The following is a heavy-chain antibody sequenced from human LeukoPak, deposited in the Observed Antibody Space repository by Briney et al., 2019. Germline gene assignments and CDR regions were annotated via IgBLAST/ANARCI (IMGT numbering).Heavy chain of an antibody. Sequence: SETLSLTCTVSGASITSSGYYWGWIRQPPGKGLEWIGSIYYSGSTYCNSSLKSRVTMSVDTSKNQFSLKLSSVTAADTAVYYCARSASRATGYYNWFDSWRQGTLVTVSS. CDR1: GASITSSGYY. V-gene: IGHV4-39*01. J-gene: IGHJ5*01. D-gene: IGHD3-9*01. CDR3: ARSASRATGYYNWFDS. CDR2: IYYSGST.